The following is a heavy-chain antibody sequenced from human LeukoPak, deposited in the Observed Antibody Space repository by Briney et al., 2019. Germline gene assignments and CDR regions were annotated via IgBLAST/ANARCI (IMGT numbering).Heavy chain of an antibody. CDR3: AKPPLYCSSTSCQGYFDY. V-gene: IGHV3-23*01. Sequence: GGSLRLSCAASGFTFSSYAMSWVRQAPGKGLEWVSAISGSGGSTYYVDSVKGRFTISRENTKKTLYLQMNSLRAEETAVYYCAKPPLYCSSTSCQGYFDYWGQGTLVTVSS. D-gene: IGHD2-2*01. J-gene: IGHJ4*02. CDR2: ISGSGGST. CDR1: GFTFSSYA.